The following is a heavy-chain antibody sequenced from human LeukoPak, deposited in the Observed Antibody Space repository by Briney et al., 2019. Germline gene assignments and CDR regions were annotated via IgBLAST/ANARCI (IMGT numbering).Heavy chain of an antibody. J-gene: IGHJ4*02. V-gene: IGHV4-59*12. CDR2: IYYSGST. CDR1: GGSISSYY. D-gene: IGHD2-8*01. CDR3: ARGVGYCTNGVCYSLPLDY. Sequence: SETLSLTCTVSGGSISSYYWSWIRQPPGKGLEWIGYIYYSGSTYYNPSLKSRVTISVDTSKDQFSLKLSSVTAADTAVYYCARGVGYCTNGVCYSLPLDYWGQGTLVTVSS.